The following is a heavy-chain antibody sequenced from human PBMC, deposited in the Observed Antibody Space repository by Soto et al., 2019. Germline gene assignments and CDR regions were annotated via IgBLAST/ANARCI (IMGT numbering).Heavy chain of an antibody. CDR1: GYTFTSYA. Sequence: ASVKVSCKASGYTFTSYAMHWVRQAPGQRLEWMGWINAGNGNTKYSQKFQGRVTITRDTSASTAYMELSSLRSEDTAVYYCARDEGGNYGMDVWGQGTTVPVSS. V-gene: IGHV1-3*01. CDR3: ARDEGGNYGMDV. CDR2: INAGNGNT. D-gene: IGHD3-16*01. J-gene: IGHJ6*02.